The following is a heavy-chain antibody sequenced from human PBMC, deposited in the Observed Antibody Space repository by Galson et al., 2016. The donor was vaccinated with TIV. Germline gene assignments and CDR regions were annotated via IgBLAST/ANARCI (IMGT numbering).Heavy chain of an antibody. CDR1: GGTFSNFA. J-gene: IGHJ4*02. V-gene: IGHV1-69*05. CDR3: ARDMTTVVTPGYLDY. Sequence: SVKVSCKASGGTFSNFALYWVRQAPGQGLEWMGLIIPMFAKANYAQNYQGRLTISTDELTSTAYMELTSLRSDDTAVYYCARDMTTVVTPGYLDYWGQGTLVTVSS. CDR2: IIPMFAKA. D-gene: IGHD4-23*01.